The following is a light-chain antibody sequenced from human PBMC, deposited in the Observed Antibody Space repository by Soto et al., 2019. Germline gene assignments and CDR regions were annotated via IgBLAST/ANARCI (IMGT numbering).Light chain of an antibody. CDR3: QTWASGIRL. CDR1: SGHSNYA. Sequence: QSVLTQSPSASASLGASVKLTCTLSSGHSNYAIAWHQQQPEKGPRYLMRINSDGSHNKGDGVPDRFSASSSGSERYLTISSLQSEDEADYFCQTWASGIRLFGGGTKVTVL. V-gene: IGLV4-69*01. J-gene: IGLJ3*02. CDR2: INSDGSH.